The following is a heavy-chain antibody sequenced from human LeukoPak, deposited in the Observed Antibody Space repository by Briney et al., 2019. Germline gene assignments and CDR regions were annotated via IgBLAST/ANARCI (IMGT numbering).Heavy chain of an antibody. CDR3: ARLGVVVPAAISPDYYFDY. Sequence: GESLKISYKGSGYGFTSYWIGWVRPMPGKGLGWMGIIYPGDSDTRYSPSLQGQVTISADKSISTAYLQWSSLKASDTAMYYCARLGVVVPAAISPDYYFDYWGQGTLVTVSS. CDR1: GYGFTSYW. V-gene: IGHV5-51*01. D-gene: IGHD2-2*02. J-gene: IGHJ4*02. CDR2: IYPGDSDT.